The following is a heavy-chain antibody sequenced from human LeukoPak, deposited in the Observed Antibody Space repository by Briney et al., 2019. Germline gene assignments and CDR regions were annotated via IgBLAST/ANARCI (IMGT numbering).Heavy chain of an antibody. CDR1: GFTFSSYS. CDR2: ISSSSSYI. V-gene: IGHV3-21*01. CDR3: ARDRYCSSTSCPVNWFDP. D-gene: IGHD2-2*01. Sequence: GGSLRLSCAASGFTFSSYSLNWVRQAPGKGLEWVSSISSSSSYIYYADSVKGRFTIPRDNAKNSLYLQMNSLRAEDTAVYYCARDRYCSSTSCPVNWFDPWAQGTLVTVSS. J-gene: IGHJ5*02.